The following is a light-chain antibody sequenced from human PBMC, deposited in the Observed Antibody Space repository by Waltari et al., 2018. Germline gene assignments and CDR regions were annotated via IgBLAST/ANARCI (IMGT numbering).Light chain of an antibody. CDR3: QKYGTLPAT. J-gene: IGKJ1*01. Sequence: EIVWKQSPGTMSLSPGERATLSGRARQSVSRTLAGYQQKPGQAPRLLIYDAATRAAGIPDRFSGSGSWTDFSLTISRLEPEDFAVYYCQKYGTLPATFGQGTKVEIK. CDR2: DAA. V-gene: IGKV3-20*01. CDR1: QSVSRT.